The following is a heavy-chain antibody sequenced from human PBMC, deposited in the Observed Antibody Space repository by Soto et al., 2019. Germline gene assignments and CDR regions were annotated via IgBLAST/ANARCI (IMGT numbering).Heavy chain of an antibody. Sequence: EVQLVESGGALVQPGGSLRLSCAASGFTFTHYWRAWVRQAPGKGLEWVAHIDQGGGEKYYVDSVKGRFTISRDNAKNSLYLQMNSLRAEDTALYYCARGGNWFDPWGQGTLVTVSS. J-gene: IGHJ5*02. D-gene: IGHD3-10*01. CDR3: ARGGNWFDP. V-gene: IGHV3-7*05. CDR1: GFTFTHYW. CDR2: IDQGGGEK.